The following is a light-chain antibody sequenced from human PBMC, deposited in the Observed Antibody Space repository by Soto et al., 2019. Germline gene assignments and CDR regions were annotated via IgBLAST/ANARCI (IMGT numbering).Light chain of an antibody. Sequence: DIQMTQSPSTLSASVGDKVTITCRASQSISSWLAWYQQKPGKAPKLVIYDASSLESGVPSRFSGSGSGTEFTLTISSLQPDDFATFHCQQYNTYPITFGQGTRLEIK. V-gene: IGKV1-5*01. CDR3: QQYNTYPIT. CDR2: DAS. CDR1: QSISSW. J-gene: IGKJ5*01.